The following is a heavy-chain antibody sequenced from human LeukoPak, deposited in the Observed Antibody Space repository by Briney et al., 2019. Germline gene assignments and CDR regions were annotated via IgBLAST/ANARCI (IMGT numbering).Heavy chain of an antibody. J-gene: IGHJ4*02. CDR2: IYYSGST. Sequence: PSETLSLTCTVSGYSISSGYYWGWIRQPPGKWLECIGSIYYSGSTYYNPSLKSRVTISVDTSKNQFSLKLSSVTAADTAVYYCARDPCSGGSCYSSYFDYWGQGTLVTVSS. V-gene: IGHV4-38-2*02. CDR1: GYSISSGYY. CDR3: ARDPCSGGSCYSSYFDY. D-gene: IGHD2-15*01.